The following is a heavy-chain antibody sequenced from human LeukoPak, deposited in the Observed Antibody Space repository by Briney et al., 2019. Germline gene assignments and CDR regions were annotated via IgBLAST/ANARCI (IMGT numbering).Heavy chain of an antibody. CDR3: AKSSSGYFDY. J-gene: IGHJ4*02. D-gene: IGHD6-13*01. V-gene: IGHV3-7*03. Sequence: GGSLRLSCAASGFTLKSEWMSWLRQTPEKGLEWVANIKPDGSATAYVDSVKGRFTISRDNAKNSLYLQMSSLRAEDTALYYCAKSSSGYFDYWGQGTLVTVSS. CDR1: GFTLKSEW. CDR2: IKPDGSAT.